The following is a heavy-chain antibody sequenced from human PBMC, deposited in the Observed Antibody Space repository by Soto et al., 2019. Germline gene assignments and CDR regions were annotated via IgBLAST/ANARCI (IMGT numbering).Heavy chain of an antibody. CDR1: GFTFSSYA. V-gene: IGHV3-23*01. Sequence: PGGSLRLSCAASGFTFSSYAMSWVRQAPGKGLEWVSAISGSGGSTYYADSVKGRFTISRDNSKNTLYLQMNSLRAEDTAVYYCAKDLCTNGVCYRGSSSSTSPDFDYWDQGTLVTVSS. J-gene: IGHJ4*02. CDR2: ISGSGGST. CDR3: AKDLCTNGVCYRGSSSSTSPDFDY. D-gene: IGHD2-8*01.